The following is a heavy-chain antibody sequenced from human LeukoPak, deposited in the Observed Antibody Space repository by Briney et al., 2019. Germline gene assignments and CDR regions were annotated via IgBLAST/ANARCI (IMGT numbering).Heavy chain of an antibody. CDR3: ARLYSSPVVGYFQH. V-gene: IGHV1-2*02. CDR1: GYTFAGYY. Sequence: GASVKVSCKASGYTFAGYYMHWVRQAPGQGLEWMGWINPNSGGTNYAQKFQGRVTMTRDTSISTAYMELSRLRSDDTAVYYCARLYSSPVVGYFQHWGQGTLVTVSS. CDR2: INPNSGGT. D-gene: IGHD6-13*01. J-gene: IGHJ1*01.